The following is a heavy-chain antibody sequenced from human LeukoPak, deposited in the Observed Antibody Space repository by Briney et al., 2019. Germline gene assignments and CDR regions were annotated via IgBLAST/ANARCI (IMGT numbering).Heavy chain of an antibody. V-gene: IGHV1-24*01. CDR1: GYTLTELS. CDR3: ATPLFRSGYYKYYFDY. J-gene: IGHJ4*02. CDR2: FDPEDGET. D-gene: IGHD3-3*01. Sequence: ASVKVSCRVSGYTLTELSMHWVRQAPGKGLEWMGGFDPEDGETIYAQKFQGRVTMTEDTSTDTAYMELSSLRSEDTAVYYCATPLFRSGYYKYYFDYWGQGTLVTVSS.